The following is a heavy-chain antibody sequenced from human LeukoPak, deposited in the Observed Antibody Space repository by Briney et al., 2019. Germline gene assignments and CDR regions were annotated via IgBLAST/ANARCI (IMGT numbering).Heavy chain of an antibody. D-gene: IGHD5-12*01. J-gene: IGHJ4*02. Sequence: GGSLRLSCAASGFTFSSYEMNWVRQAPGKGLEWVSYISSSGSTIYYADSVKGRFTISRDNAKNSLYLQMNSLRVEDTAVYYCAREISGYQQFDYWGQGTLVTVSS. CDR3: AREISGYQQFDY. CDR2: ISSSGSTI. V-gene: IGHV3-48*03. CDR1: GFTFSSYE.